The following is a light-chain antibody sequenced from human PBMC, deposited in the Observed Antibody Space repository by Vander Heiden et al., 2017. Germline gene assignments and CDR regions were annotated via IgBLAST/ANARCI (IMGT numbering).Light chain of an antibody. Sequence: DIQLTHSPSFLSASVGDRVTITSRASQGISSYLAWYQQKPGKAPKLLIYAASTLQSGVPSRFSGNGSGTEFTLTISSLQPEDFATYYCQQLNSYLSTFGPGTKVDIK. CDR3: QQLNSYLST. V-gene: IGKV1-9*01. J-gene: IGKJ3*01. CDR1: QGISSY. CDR2: AAS.